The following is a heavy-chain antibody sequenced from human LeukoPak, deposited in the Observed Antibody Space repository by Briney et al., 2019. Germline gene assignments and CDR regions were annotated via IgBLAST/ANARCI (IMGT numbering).Heavy chain of an antibody. V-gene: IGHV1-2*02. Sequence: ASVKVSCKASGYTFTGYYMHWVRQAPGQGLEWMGWINPNSGGTNYAQKFQGRVTMTRDTSISTAYMELSRLRSDDTAVYYCAREYYYGSGTRWYFDLWGRGTLVTVSS. D-gene: IGHD3-10*01. CDR1: GYTFTGYY. CDR3: AREYYYGSGTRWYFDL. J-gene: IGHJ2*01. CDR2: INPNSGGT.